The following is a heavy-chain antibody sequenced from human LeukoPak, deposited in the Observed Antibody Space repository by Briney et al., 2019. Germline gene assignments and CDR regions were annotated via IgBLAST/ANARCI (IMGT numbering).Heavy chain of an antibody. CDR1: GFTFSSYA. D-gene: IGHD3-10*01. J-gene: IGHJ4*02. CDR3: AKCNGGELLYDY. V-gene: IGHV3-23*01. Sequence: PGGSLRLSCAASGFTFSSYAMSWVRQAPGKGLEWVSAISGSGGSTYYADSVRGRFTISRDNSKNTLYLQMNSLRAEDTAVYYCAKCNGGELLYDYWGQGTLVTVSS. CDR2: ISGSGGST.